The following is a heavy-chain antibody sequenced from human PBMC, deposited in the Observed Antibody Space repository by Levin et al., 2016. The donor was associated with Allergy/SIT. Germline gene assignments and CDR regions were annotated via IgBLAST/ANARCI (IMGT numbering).Heavy chain of an antibody. CDR1: GFTFSSYG. CDR2: IWYDGSNK. CDR3: ARDQLSQWLVPVGFDY. V-gene: IGHV3-33*08. D-gene: IGHD6-19*01. J-gene: IGHJ4*02. Sequence: GESLKISCAASGFTFSSYGMHWVRQAPGKGLEWVAVIWYDGSNKYYADSVKGRFTISRDNSKNTLYLQMNSLRAEDTAVYYCARDQLSQWLVPVGFDYWGQGTLVTVSS.